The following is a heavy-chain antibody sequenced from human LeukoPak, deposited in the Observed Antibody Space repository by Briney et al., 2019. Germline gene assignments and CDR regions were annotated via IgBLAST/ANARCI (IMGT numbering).Heavy chain of an antibody. D-gene: IGHD2-15*01. CDR1: GFTFVSYA. CDR3: AKEALGYCSGGSCYTPRPFDY. V-gene: IGHV3-23*01. Sequence: GGSLRLSCAASGFTFVSYAMTWVRQAPGKGLEWVSAINGGGDTTYYADSVKGRFTISRDNSKNTLYLQMNSLRAEDTAVYYCAKEALGYCSGGSCYTPRPFDYWGQGTLVTVSS. J-gene: IGHJ4*02. CDR2: INGGGDTT.